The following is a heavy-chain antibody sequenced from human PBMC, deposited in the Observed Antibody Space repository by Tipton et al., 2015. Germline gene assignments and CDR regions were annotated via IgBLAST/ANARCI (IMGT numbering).Heavy chain of an antibody. CDR3: ARDLELGMDV. J-gene: IGHJ6*02. V-gene: IGHV4-59*01. D-gene: IGHD1-7*01. CDR2: IYYSGST. Sequence: TLSLTCTVSGGSFSDYYWSWIRQSPGEGLEWIGYIYYSGSTNYNPSLRSRVAMSMDTSKNQFSLKLSSVIAADTAVYFCARDLELGMDVWGQGTTVTVSS. CDR1: GGSFSDYY.